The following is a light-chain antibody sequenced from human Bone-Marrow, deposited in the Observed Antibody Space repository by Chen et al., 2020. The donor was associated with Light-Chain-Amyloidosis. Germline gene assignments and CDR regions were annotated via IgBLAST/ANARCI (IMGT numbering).Light chain of an antibody. Sequence: SYELTQPPSVSVSPGQTARITCSGDDLPTKYAYWYQQKPGQAPVLVIHRDTERPSGISERFSGSSSGTTATLNIGGVQAEDEADYHCQSADSSGTYEVIYGGGTKLTVL. V-gene: IGLV3-25*03. CDR1: DLPTKY. CDR2: RDT. CDR3: QSADSSGTYEVI. J-gene: IGLJ2*01.